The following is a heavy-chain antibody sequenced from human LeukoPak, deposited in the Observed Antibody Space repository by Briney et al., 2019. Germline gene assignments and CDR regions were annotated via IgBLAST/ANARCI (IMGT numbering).Heavy chain of an antibody. CDR3: AKEDRTTAVFDY. V-gene: IGHV3-30*18. J-gene: IGHJ4*02. D-gene: IGHD1-7*01. CDR2: ISYDGSNK. Sequence: PGRSLRLSCAASGFTFSSYGMHWVRQAPHEGLEWVAVISYDGSNKYYADSVKGRFTISRDNSKNTLYLQMNSLRAEDTAVYYCAKEDRTTAVFDYWGQGTLVTVSS. CDR1: GFTFSSYG.